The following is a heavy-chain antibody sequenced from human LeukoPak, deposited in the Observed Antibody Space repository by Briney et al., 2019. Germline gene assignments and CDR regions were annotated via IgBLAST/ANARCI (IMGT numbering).Heavy chain of an antibody. D-gene: IGHD3-10*01. V-gene: IGHV4-39*07. CDR3: ARESYYHGSGTYYRLKLSWFDP. CDR2: INHSGST. J-gene: IGHJ5*02. CDR1: GGSISTSNYY. Sequence: SETLSLTCTVSGGSISTSNYYWGWVRQPPGKGLEWIGEINHSGSTNYNPSLKSRVTISVDTSKNQFSLKLSSVTAADTAVYYCARESYYHGSGTYYRLKLSWFDPWGQGTQVTVSS.